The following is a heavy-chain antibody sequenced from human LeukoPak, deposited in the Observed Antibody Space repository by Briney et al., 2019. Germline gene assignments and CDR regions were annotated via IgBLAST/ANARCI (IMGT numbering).Heavy chain of an antibody. CDR1: GITFSSYG. Sequence: GGSLRLSCAASGITFSSYGMSWVRQVPGKGLEWVSSISHTGGSPYYADSVKGRFTISRDNSKNTLYLQMNSLRAEDTAGYYCSKDRGFISDYWGKGTLVTVSS. D-gene: IGHD3-10*01. CDR2: ISHTGGSP. J-gene: IGHJ4*02. V-gene: IGHV3-23*01. CDR3: SKDRGFISDY.